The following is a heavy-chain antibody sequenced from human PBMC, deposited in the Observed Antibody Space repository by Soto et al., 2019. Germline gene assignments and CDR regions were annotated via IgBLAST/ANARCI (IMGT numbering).Heavy chain of an antibody. V-gene: IGHV4-59*01. J-gene: IGHJ5*02. CDR2: IYYSGST. Sequence: PSETLSLTCTVSGGSISSYYWSWIRQPPGKGLEWIGYIYYSGSTNYNPSLKSRVTISVDTSENQFSLKLSSVTAADTAVYYCARARLSRSWWFDPWGQGTLVTVSS. CDR3: ARARLSRSWWFDP. D-gene: IGHD3-10*01. CDR1: GGSISSYY.